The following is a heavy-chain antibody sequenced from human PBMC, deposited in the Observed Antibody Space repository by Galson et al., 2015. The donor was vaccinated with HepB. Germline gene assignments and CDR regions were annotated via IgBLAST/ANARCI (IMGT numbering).Heavy chain of an antibody. CDR2: FDPEDGET. CDR1: GYTLTELS. CDR3: ATDSHSSGYHHNWFDP. V-gene: IGHV1-24*01. D-gene: IGHD3-22*01. Sequence: SVKVSCKVSGYTLTELSMHWVRQVPGKGLEWMGGFDPEDGETIYAQKFRGRVTMTEDTSTDTAYMELSSLRSEDTAVYYCATDSHSSGYHHNWFDPWGQGTLVTVSS. J-gene: IGHJ5*02.